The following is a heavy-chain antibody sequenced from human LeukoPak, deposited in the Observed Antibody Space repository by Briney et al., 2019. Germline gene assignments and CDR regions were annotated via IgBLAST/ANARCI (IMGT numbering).Heavy chain of an antibody. J-gene: IGHJ3*02. D-gene: IGHD3-22*01. CDR2: IIPILGIA. Sequence: SVKVSCKASGYTFTSYGISWVRQAPGQGLEWMGRIIPILGIANYAQKFQGRVTITADKSTSTAYMELSSLRSEDTAVYYCAREASYYYDSSGYYFDAFDIWGQGTMVTVSS. V-gene: IGHV1-69*04. CDR3: AREASYYYDSSGYYFDAFDI. CDR1: GYTFTSYG.